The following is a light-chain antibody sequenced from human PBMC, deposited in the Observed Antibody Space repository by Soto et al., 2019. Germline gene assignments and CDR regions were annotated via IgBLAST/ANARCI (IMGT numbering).Light chain of an antibody. V-gene: IGKV3-20*01. J-gene: IGKJ4*01. CDR3: EEYGSSPRFT. Sequence: EIVLTQSPGTLSLSPGERATLSCRASQSVSSNYLAWYQQKPGQAPRLLIYGASSRATGIPDRFSGSASGKDFSLTISRLEPEDFAVYYCEEYGSSPRFTFGGGTKVEIK. CDR2: GAS. CDR1: QSVSSNY.